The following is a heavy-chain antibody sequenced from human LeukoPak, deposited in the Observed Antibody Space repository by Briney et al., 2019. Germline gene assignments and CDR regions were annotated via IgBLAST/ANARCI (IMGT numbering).Heavy chain of an antibody. V-gene: IGHV1-2*02. D-gene: IGHD6-13*01. CDR3: ASPGYSSSGNWFDP. CDR2: INPNSGGT. J-gene: IGHJ5*02. Sequence: ASVKVSCKASGYTSTGYYMHWVRQAPGQGLEWMGWINPNSGGTNYAQKFQGRVTMTRDTSISTAYMELSRLRSDDTAVYYCASPGYSSSGNWFDPWGQGTLVTVSS. CDR1: GYTSTGYY.